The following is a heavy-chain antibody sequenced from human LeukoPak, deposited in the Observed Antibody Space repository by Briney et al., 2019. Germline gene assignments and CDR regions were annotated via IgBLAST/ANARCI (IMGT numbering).Heavy chain of an antibody. D-gene: IGHD1-26*01. J-gene: IGHJ4*02. Sequence: PSETLSLTCTVSGGPISSYYWSWIRQPPGKGLEWIGYIYYSGSTNYNPSLKSRVTISVDTSKNQFSLKLSSVTAADTAVYYCTKYGGSPANYFDSWGPGTLVTVSP. V-gene: IGHV4-59*08. CDR1: GGPISSYY. CDR3: TKYGGSPANYFDS. CDR2: IYYSGST.